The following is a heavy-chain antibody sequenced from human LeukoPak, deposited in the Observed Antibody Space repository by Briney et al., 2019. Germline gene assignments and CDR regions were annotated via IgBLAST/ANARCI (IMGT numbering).Heavy chain of an antibody. J-gene: IGHJ3*02. V-gene: IGHV1-69-2*01. CDR1: GYTFTDYY. Sequence: ASVKVSCKVSGYTFTDYYMHWVQQAPGKGLEWMGLVDPEDGETIYAEKFQGRVTITADTSTDTAYMELSSLISEGTAVYYCATSGLIRYFDGLLDAFDIWGQGTTVTVSS. D-gene: IGHD3-9*01. CDR2: VDPEDGET. CDR3: ATSGLIRYFDGLLDAFDI.